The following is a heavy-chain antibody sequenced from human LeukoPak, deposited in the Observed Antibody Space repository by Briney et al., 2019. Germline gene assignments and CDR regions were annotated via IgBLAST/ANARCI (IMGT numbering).Heavy chain of an antibody. J-gene: IGHJ6*02. CDR2: IYSGGST. CDR3: ARERDDSSGYYHYYGMDV. D-gene: IGHD3-22*01. Sequence: GGSLRLSCAASGFTVSSNYMSWVRQAPGKGLEWVSVIYSGGSTYYADSVKGRFTISRDNSKNTLYLQMNSLRAEDTAVYYCARERDDSSGYYHYYGMDVWGQGTTVTVSS. CDR1: GFTVSSNY. V-gene: IGHV3-66*01.